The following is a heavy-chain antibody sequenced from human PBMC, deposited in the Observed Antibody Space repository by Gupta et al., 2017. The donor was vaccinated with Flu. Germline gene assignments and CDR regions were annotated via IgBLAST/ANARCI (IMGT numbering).Heavy chain of an antibody. CDR1: GGSVNVFSYF. Sequence: QMQLQQSGPRLVKPSQTLSLTCTVSGGSVNVFSYFWSWIRQEPGKGLEWIGYVHASGTAYYNQSVRSRLMMSIDTSKNEFSLEVTSVTAADTAIYYCGRRGTYCFDFWGQGALVTVSS. V-gene: IGHV4-31*03. CDR2: VHASGTA. CDR3: GRRGTYCFDF. J-gene: IGHJ4*02.